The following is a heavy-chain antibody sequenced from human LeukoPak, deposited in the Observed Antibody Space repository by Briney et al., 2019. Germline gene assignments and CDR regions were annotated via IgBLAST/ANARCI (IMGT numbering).Heavy chain of an antibody. CDR2: IYYSGST. D-gene: IGHD4-17*01. Sequence: SETPSLTCTVSGGSISSYYRSWIRQPPGKGLEWIGNIYYSGSTNYNPSLKSRVTISIDKSKNHFSLKLTSVTAADTAVYYCARTGGGDYALDYWGQGTLVTVSS. V-gene: IGHV4-59*08. CDR3: ARTGGGDYALDY. CDR1: GGSISSYY. J-gene: IGHJ4*02.